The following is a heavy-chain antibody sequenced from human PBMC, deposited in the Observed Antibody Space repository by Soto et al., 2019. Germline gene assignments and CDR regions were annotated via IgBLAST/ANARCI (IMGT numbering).Heavy chain of an antibody. CDR1: GGTFSSYA. CDR3: ARDPGTYYYDSSGYDFDY. Sequence: ASVKVSCKASGGTFSSYAISWVRQAPGQGLEWMGGIIPIFGTANYAQKFQGRVTITADESTSTAYMELSSLRSEDTAVYYCARDPGTYYYDSSGYDFDYWGQGTLVTVSS. D-gene: IGHD3-22*01. V-gene: IGHV1-69*13. J-gene: IGHJ4*02. CDR2: IIPIFGTA.